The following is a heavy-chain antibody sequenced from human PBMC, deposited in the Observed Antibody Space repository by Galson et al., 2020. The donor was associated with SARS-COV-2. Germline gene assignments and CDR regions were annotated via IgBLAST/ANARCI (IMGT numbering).Heavy chain of an antibody. D-gene: IGHD6-13*01. Sequence: SETLSLTCTLSGVSISSTNYYWGWIRQPPGKGLEWIGSIHSGGSTYYNPSLESRVTIRVDMSNKHFSLKLNSVTAADTAVYYCVNQQLFRGWFDPWGQGSQVTVSS. CDR1: GVSISSTNYY. CDR2: IHSGGST. V-gene: IGHV4-39*07. J-gene: IGHJ5*02. CDR3: VNQQLFRGWFDP.